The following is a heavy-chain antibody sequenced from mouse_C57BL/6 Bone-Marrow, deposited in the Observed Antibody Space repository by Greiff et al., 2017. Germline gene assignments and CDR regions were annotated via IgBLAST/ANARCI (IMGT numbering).Heavy chain of an antibody. J-gene: IGHJ1*03. CDR3: ARRRGYYSNYWYFDV. D-gene: IGHD2-5*01. CDR2: IYWDDDK. V-gene: IGHV8-12*01. CDR1: GFSLSTSGMG. Sequence: QVTLNESGPGILQSSQTLSLTCSFSGFSLSTSGMGVSWIRQPSGKGLEWLAHIYWDDDKRYNPSLKSRLTISKDTSRNQVFLKITSVDTADTATYYCARRRGYYSNYWYFDVWGTGTTVTVSS.